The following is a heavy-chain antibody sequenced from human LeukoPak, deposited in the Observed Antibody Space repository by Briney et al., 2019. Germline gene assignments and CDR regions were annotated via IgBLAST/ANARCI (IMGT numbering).Heavy chain of an antibody. V-gene: IGHV3-23*01. J-gene: IGHJ6*02. Sequence: GSLRLSCVASGFTFSNYAMIWVRQTPEKGLEWISGIGGSDGATYYADSVKGRFTISRDNSKNTLWLHMNSLRAEDTAVYYCAKVVSLTINYWYGMDVWGRGSTVTVAS. CDR2: IGGSDGAT. D-gene: IGHD1-26*01. CDR1: GFTFSNYA. CDR3: AKVVSLTINYWYGMDV.